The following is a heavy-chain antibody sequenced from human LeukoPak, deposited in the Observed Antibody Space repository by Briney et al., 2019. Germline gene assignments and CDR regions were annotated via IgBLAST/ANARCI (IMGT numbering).Heavy chain of an antibody. Sequence: SETLSLTCTVSGVSISSTTYYWGWIRQPPGKGLEWIGTVSYSGTTYYNPSLKSRVTISLDTSKNQFSLKLNSVTAADTAVYYCARDQYSSSLFFDYWGQGTLLTVSS. CDR2: VSYSGTT. CDR3: ARDQYSSSLFFDY. D-gene: IGHD6-6*01. CDR1: GVSISSTTYY. V-gene: IGHV4-39*07. J-gene: IGHJ4*02.